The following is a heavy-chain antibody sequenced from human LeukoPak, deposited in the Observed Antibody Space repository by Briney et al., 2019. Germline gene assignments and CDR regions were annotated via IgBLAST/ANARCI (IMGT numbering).Heavy chain of an antibody. Sequence: GGSLRLSCVVSGFTFSDYNMNWVRQAPGKGLEWVASISTSSTYIYYADSMTGRFTISRDNAKNSLYLQMNSLRAEDTAVYYCARAKTVGATNYWGQGTLVTVSS. CDR1: GFTFSDYN. CDR3: ARAKTVGATNY. V-gene: IGHV3-21*01. CDR2: ISTSSTYI. D-gene: IGHD1-26*01. J-gene: IGHJ4*02.